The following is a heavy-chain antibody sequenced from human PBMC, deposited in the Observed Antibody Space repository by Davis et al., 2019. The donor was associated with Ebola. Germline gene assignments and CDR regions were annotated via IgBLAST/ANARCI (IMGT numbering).Heavy chain of an antibody. D-gene: IGHD6-19*01. J-gene: IGHJ4*02. CDR3: AKDLGTLAVAGLDY. V-gene: IGHV3-9*01. CDR1: GFAFDDSA. Sequence: SLKISCAASGFAFDDSAMHWVRQSPGKGLEWVSGISWNGGSILYADSVKGRFTISRDNSKNTLYLQMNSLRAEDTAVYYCAKDLGTLAVAGLDYWGQGTLVTVSS. CDR2: ISWNGGSI.